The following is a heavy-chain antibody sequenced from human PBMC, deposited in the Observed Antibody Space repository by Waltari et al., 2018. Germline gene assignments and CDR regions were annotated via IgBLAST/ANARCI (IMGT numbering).Heavy chain of an antibody. CDR1: GGSFSVYY. V-gene: IGHV4-34*01. CDR3: ARHDSGSYWDY. D-gene: IGHD1-26*01. Sequence: QVQLQQWGAGLLKPSETLSLTCAVDGGSFSVYYWSWIRQPAGKGLEWIGEINHSGSTNYNPSLKSRVTISVDTSKNQFSLKLSSVTAADTAVYYCARHDSGSYWDYWGQGTLVTVSS. CDR2: INHSGST. J-gene: IGHJ4*02.